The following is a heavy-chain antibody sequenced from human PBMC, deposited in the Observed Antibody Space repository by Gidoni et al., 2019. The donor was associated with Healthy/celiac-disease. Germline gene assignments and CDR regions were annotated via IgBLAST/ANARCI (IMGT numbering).Heavy chain of an antibody. D-gene: IGHD3-16*01. J-gene: IGHJ5*02. V-gene: IGHV4-31*02. CDR3: ARGGGVVAP. Sequence: GKGLEWIGYIYYSGSTYYNPSLKSRVTISVDTSKNQFSLKLSSVTAADTAVYYCARGGGVVAPWGQGTLVTVSS. CDR2: IYYSGST.